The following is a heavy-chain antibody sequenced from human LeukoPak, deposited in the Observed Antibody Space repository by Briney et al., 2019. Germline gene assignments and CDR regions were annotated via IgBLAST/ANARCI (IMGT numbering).Heavy chain of an antibody. V-gene: IGHV6-1*01. D-gene: IGHD6-19*01. J-gene: IGHJ4*02. CDR2: TYYRSKWYN. CDR3: VREKGYTSDWSNRWFDY. CDR1: GDSVSSNSAA. Sequence: SQTLSLTCGISGDSVSSNSAAWNWIRQSPSRGLEWLGRTYYRSKWYNHYALSLKSRITVNPDTSKNQFSLQLNSVTPEDTAVYYCVREKGYTSDWSNRWFDYWGQGTLVTVSS.